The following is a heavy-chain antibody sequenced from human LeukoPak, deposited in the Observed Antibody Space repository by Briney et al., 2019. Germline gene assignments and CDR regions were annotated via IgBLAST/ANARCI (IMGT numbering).Heavy chain of an antibody. CDR3: TRGVGSSSWYFDH. V-gene: IGHV3-30*03. D-gene: IGHD6-13*01. CDR1: GFTFSHYS. CDR2: ISSDGNNK. Sequence: PGGSLRLSCAASGFTFSHYSIHWVRQAPGKGLEWVVVISSDGNNKYYADSLKGRFTISRDSSKNTLYLQTNSLRAEDTAIYYCTRGVGSSSWYFDHWGQGTLVTVSS. J-gene: IGHJ4*02.